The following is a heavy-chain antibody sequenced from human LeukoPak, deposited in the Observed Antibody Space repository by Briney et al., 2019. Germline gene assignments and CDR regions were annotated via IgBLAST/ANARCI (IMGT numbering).Heavy chain of an antibody. V-gene: IGHV1-69*05. D-gene: IGHD2-2*01. CDR3: AREDCSSTSCYFPGEKPFDY. CDR2: GNPIFCTA. J-gene: IGHJ4*02. Sequence: SVTVSFQGSGGTFSNYGISWGGQAPGKGGEGVGGGNPIFCTANYAQKFQGRVTITTDESTSTAYMELSSLRSEDTAVYYCAREDCSSTSCYFPGEKPFDYWGQGTLVTVSS. CDR1: GGTFSNYG.